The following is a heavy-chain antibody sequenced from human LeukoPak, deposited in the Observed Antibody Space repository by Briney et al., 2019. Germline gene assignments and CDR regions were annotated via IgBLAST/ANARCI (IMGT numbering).Heavy chain of an antibody. CDR1: GGSIRTYY. CDR2: IYYSGST. V-gene: IGHV4-59*08. Sequence: PSETLSLTCTVSGGSIRTYYWSWIRQPPGKGLEWIGNIYYSGSTNYNHSLKSRVTISVDTSKNQLSLKLTAVTAADTAVYYCARHRYSSAWSVVDYWGQGTLVTVSS. CDR3: ARHRYSSAWSVVDY. J-gene: IGHJ4*02. D-gene: IGHD6-19*01.